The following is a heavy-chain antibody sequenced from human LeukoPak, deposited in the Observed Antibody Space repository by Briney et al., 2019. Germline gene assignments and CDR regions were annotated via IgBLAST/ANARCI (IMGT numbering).Heavy chain of an antibody. J-gene: IGHJ4*02. D-gene: IGHD2-15*01. Sequence: PGGSLRLSCAASGFSVSSNYMNWVRQAPGKGLEWLANIKEDGSQKHYVDSVKGRFTISRDNAKNSLYLQMNSLRVEDTAVYYCTRDDDCSGGACYFGYWGQGTLVTVSS. V-gene: IGHV3-7*04. CDR1: GFSVSSNY. CDR3: TRDDDCSGGACYFGY. CDR2: IKEDGSQK.